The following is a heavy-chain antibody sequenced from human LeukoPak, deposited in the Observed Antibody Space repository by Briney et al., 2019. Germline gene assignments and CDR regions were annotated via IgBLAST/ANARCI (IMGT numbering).Heavy chain of an antibody. D-gene: IGHD5-12*01. J-gene: IGHJ4*02. CDR2: IYSSGST. CDR3: ARLVATQHLDY. V-gene: IGHV4-59*08. Sequence: PSETLSLTCTVSGGSISSYYWSWIRQPPGKGLEWIGYIYSSGSTNYNPSLKSRVTISVETSKNQFSLKLSSVTAADTAVYYCARLVATQHLDYWGQGTLVTVSS. CDR1: GGSISSYY.